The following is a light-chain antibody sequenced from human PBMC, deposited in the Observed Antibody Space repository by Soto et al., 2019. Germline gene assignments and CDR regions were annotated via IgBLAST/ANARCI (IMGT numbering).Light chain of an antibody. V-gene: IGKV3-20*01. CDR2: GTS. CDR1: QSVSSGY. CDR3: QQYVS. Sequence: EIVLTQSPGTLSLSPGERATLSCRASQSVSSGYLAWYQQKPGQAPRLLIYGTSNRATGIPDRFRGSGSGTDFTLTIRRLAPEDFAVYYCQQYVSFGGGTKVEIK. J-gene: IGKJ4*01.